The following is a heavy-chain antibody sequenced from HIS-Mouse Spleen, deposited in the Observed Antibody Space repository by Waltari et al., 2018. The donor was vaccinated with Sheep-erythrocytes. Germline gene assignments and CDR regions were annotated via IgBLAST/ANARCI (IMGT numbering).Heavy chain of an antibody. CDR2: IKQDGSEK. J-gene: IGHJ4*02. D-gene: IGHD6-19*01. V-gene: IGHV3-7*01. CDR1: GFTFSSYW. Sequence: EVQLVESGGGLVQPGGSLRLSCAASGFTFSSYWMSWVSQAPGKGLEWVANIKQDGSEKYYVDSVKGRFTISRDNAKNSLYLQMNSLRAEDTAVYYCARDLEYSSGWLDYWGQGTLVTVSS. CDR3: ARDLEYSSGWLDY.